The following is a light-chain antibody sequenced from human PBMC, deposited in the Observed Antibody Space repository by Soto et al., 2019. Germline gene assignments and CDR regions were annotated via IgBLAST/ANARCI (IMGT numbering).Light chain of an antibody. J-gene: IGLJ1*01. CDR2: EVN. Sequence: QSALTQPPSASGSPGQSVAISCTGTTSDIGGYNYVSWYQQHPGKALKLMIYEVNKRLSGVPDRFSGSKSGNTASLTVSGLQAEDEADYYCSSHGGNSPYVFGTGTKLTVL. CDR3: SSHGGNSPYV. CDR1: TSDIGGYNY. V-gene: IGLV2-8*01.